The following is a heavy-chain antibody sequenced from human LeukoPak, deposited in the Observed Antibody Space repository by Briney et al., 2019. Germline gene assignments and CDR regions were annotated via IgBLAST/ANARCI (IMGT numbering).Heavy chain of an antibody. CDR1: GFTFDDYA. CDR2: IYYSGTT. V-gene: IGHV4-59*12. J-gene: IGHJ3*02. Sequence: GSLRLSCAASGFTFDDYAMHWIRQPPGKGLEWIGYIYYSGTTNYNPSLKSRVTISVDTSKNQFSLKLSSVTAADTAVYYCARVDDSSGYDAFDIWGQGTMVTVSS. CDR3: ARVDDSSGYDAFDI. D-gene: IGHD3-22*01.